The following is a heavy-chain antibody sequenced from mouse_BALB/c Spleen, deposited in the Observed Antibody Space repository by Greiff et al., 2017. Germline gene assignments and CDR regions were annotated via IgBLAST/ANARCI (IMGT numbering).Heavy chain of an antibody. V-gene: IGHV14-3*02. CDR3: AVYRYEGAWFAY. D-gene: IGHD2-14*01. J-gene: IGHJ3*01. CDR2: IDPANGNT. Sequence: EVKVVESGAELVKPGASVKLSCTASGFNIKDTYMHWVKQRPEQGLEWIGRIDPANGNTKYDPKFQGKATITADTSSNTAYLQLSSLTSEDTAVYYCAVYRYEGAWFAYWGQGTLVTVSA. CDR1: GFNIKDTY.